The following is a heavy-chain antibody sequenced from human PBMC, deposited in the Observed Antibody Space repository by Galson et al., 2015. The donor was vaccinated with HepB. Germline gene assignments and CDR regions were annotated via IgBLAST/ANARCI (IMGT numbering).Heavy chain of an antibody. Sequence: SLRLSCAASGFTFSGSGIHWVRLASGKGLEWVGRIRNRANNYATAYAASVRGRFTVSRDDSKNTAYLQMNSLKTEDTAVYYCTRPGYGSSWFLDYSHGMDIWGQGPTVIVS. J-gene: IGHJ6*02. V-gene: IGHV3-73*01. D-gene: IGHD6-13*01. CDR3: TRPGYGSSWFLDYSHGMDI. CDR2: IRNRANNYAT. CDR1: GFTFSGSG.